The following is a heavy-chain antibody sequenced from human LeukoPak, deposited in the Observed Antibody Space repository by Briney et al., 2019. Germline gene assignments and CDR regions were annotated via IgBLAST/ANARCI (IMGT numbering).Heavy chain of an antibody. CDR3: ARVAELWFRELSRSSYFDY. CDR1: GGSISSGDYY. Sequence: SSETLSLTCTVSGGSISSGDYYWSWIRQPPGKGLEWIGYIYYSGSTYYNPSLKSRVTISVDTSKNQFSLKLSSVTAADTAVYYCARVAELWFRELSRSSYFDYWGQGTLVTVSS. J-gene: IGHJ4*02. D-gene: IGHD3-10*01. V-gene: IGHV4-30-4*08. CDR2: IYYSGST.